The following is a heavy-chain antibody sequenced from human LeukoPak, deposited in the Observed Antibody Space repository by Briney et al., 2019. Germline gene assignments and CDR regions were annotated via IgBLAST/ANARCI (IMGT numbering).Heavy chain of an antibody. D-gene: IGHD3-22*01. Sequence: SGPTLVNPTPTLTLTCTFSGFSLSTSGVGVGWIRQPPGKALEWLALIYWDDDKRYSPSLKSRLTITKDTSKNQVVLTMTNMDPVDTATYYCARVTYYYDSSGYYSWFDPWGQGTLVTVSS. J-gene: IGHJ5*02. CDR3: ARVTYYYDSSGYYSWFDP. CDR1: GFSLSTSGVG. V-gene: IGHV2-5*02. CDR2: IYWDDDK.